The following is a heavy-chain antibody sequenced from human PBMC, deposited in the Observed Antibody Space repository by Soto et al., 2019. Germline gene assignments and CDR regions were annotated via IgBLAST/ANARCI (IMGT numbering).Heavy chain of an antibody. V-gene: IGHV3-23*01. D-gene: IGHD3-10*02. CDR2: ISGSGGST. Sequence: GGSLRLSCAASGFTFSSYAMSWVRQAPGKGLEWVSAISGSGGSTYYADSVKGRFTISRDNSKNTLYLQMNSLRAEDTAVYYCAKGYVRGVEQPIFDDWGQGTLVTVSS. J-gene: IGHJ4*02. CDR1: GFTFSSYA. CDR3: AKGYVRGVEQPIFDD.